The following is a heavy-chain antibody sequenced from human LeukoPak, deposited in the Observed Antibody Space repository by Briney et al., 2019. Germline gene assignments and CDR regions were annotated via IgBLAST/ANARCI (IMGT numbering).Heavy chain of an antibody. J-gene: IGHJ4*02. V-gene: IGHV3-30*04. CDR1: GSTFSSYA. CDR2: ISYDGSNK. D-gene: IGHD3-10*01. CDR3: ARGGVDYYGSGTYYLMYYFDY. Sequence: GRSLRLSCAASGSTFSSYAMHWVRQAPGKGLEWVAVISYDGSNKYYADSVKGRFTISRDDPHNTLYLQMNSLRAEDTAVYFCARGGVDYYGSGTYYLMYYFDYWGQGALVTVSS.